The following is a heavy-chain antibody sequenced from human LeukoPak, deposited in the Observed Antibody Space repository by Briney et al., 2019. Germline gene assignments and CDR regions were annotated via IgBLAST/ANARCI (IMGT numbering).Heavy chain of an antibody. CDR3: ARVLWNGDYPRFDY. CDR1: GFTFSSYA. Sequence: PGRSLRLSCAASGFTFSSYAMHWVRQAPGKGLEWVAVISFDGSNEYYADSVKGRFTISRDNSKNTLYLQMNSLRAKDTAVYYCARVLWNGDYPRFDYWGQGTLVTVSS. CDR2: ISFDGSNE. J-gene: IGHJ4*02. D-gene: IGHD4-17*01. V-gene: IGHV3-30*14.